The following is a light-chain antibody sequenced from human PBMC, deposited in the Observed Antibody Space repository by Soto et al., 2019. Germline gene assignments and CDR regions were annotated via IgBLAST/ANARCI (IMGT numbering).Light chain of an antibody. V-gene: IGKV1-39*01. CDR1: QSIRRY. CDR2: AAS. Sequence: IQMTQSPSSLAASLGDRVTITCRASQSIRRYLNWYQQKPGKAPKLLIYAASSLQSGVPSRFSGSGPGTDFTLTISSLQPEDFETYYCQQSYSNPLTFGQGTRLEIK. J-gene: IGKJ5*01. CDR3: QQSYSNPLT.